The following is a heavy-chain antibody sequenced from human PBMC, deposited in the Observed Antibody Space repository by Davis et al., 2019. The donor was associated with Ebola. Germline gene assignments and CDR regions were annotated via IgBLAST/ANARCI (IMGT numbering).Heavy chain of an antibody. V-gene: IGHV3-64*04. CDR2: ISAIGGST. CDR1: GFSFSRYV. D-gene: IGHD6-13*01. J-gene: IGHJ4*02. Sequence: GGSLRLSCSASGFSFSRYVMDWVRQAPGKGLEFVSSISAIGGSTSYADSVKGRFTISRDNSKNTLYLQMNSLRAEDTAVYYCANQALDSSSWYLFDYWGQGTLVTVSS. CDR3: ANQALDSSSWYLFDY.